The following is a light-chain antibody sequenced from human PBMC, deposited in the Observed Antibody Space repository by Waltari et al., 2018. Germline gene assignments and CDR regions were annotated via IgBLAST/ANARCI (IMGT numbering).Light chain of an antibody. V-gene: IGLV3-21*02. Sequence: SYVLTQPPSVSVAPGATATVTSEGNNIADKSVHWYQQRPDQAPVLFVYNDNARSSGIPPRFSGSNSGNTATLTITRVEAGDEADYYCQVWDGDNDQVIFGGGTKLTVL. CDR2: NDN. J-gene: IGLJ2*01. CDR3: QVWDGDNDQVI. CDR1: NIADKS.